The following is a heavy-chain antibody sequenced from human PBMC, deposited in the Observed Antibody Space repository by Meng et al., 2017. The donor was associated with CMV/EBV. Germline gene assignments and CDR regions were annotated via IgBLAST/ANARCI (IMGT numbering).Heavy chain of an antibody. V-gene: IGHV4-59*01. Sequence: SETLSLTCTVSGDSISTYYWSWIRQPPGKGLEWIGYIYYSGSTNYNPSLKSRLSMSVDTSKKQFSLRLTSVTAADTAVYYCARVICWGGWYFDLWGRGTLVTVSS. J-gene: IGHJ2*01. CDR2: IYYSGST. CDR3: ARVICWGGWYFDL. CDR1: GDSISTYY. D-gene: IGHD7-27*01.